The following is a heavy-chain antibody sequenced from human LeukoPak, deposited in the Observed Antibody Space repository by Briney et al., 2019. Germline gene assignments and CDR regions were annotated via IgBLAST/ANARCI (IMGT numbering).Heavy chain of an antibody. D-gene: IGHD2-15*01. J-gene: IGHJ4*02. Sequence: GGSLRLSCAASGFTVSTNYMSWVRQAPGKGLEWVSVFYSGGYTYYADSVQGRFTISRDNSKSTLCLQMNSLRAEDTAVYYCAKQLGYCSDGSCYFPYWGQGTLVTVSS. CDR2: FYSGGYT. CDR3: AKQLGYCSDGSCYFPY. CDR1: GFTVSTNY. V-gene: IGHV3-53*01.